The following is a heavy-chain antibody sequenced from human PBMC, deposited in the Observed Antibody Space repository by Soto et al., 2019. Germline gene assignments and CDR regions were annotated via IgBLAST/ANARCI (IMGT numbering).Heavy chain of an antibody. CDR3: ARDLGGSGNSPHHVGYYYYYYGMDV. J-gene: IGHJ6*02. Sequence: QVQLVESGGGVVQPGRSLRLSCAASGFTFSSYAMHWVRQAPGKGLEWVAVISYDGSNKYYADSVKGRFTISRDNSKNKLYLQMNSLRGEDTAVYYCARDLGGSGNSPHHVGYYYYYYGMDVWGQGTTVTVSS. CDR1: GFTFSSYA. CDR2: ISYDGSNK. V-gene: IGHV3-30-3*01. D-gene: IGHD3-10*01.